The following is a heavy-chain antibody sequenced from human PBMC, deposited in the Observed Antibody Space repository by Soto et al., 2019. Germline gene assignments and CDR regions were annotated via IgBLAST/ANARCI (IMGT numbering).Heavy chain of an antibody. CDR3: VLWPPYYFDY. V-gene: IGHV3-66*01. CDR1: GFTVSSNY. J-gene: IGHJ4*02. Sequence: GGSLRLSCAASGFTVSSNYMNWVRQAPGKGLEWVSVIYSGGSTYYADSVKGRFTISRDNSKNTLYLQMDSLRAEDTAVYYCVLWPPYYFDYWGQGTLVTVSS. CDR2: IYSGGST. D-gene: IGHD3-10*01.